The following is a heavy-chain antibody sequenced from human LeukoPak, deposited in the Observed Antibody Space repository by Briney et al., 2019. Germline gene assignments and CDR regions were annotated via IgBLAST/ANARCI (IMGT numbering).Heavy chain of an antibody. D-gene: IGHD6-19*01. J-gene: IGHJ3*01. CDR1: GFTFRSYA. CDR3: ARVDGIAVAPDDAFDV. CDR2: IKQDGSEK. V-gene: IGHV3-7*03. Sequence: GGSLRLSCAASGFTFRSYAMSWVRQAPGKGLEWVASIKQDGSEKYYVDSVKGRFDISRDNAKNSLYLQMNSLGVEDTAVYYCARVDGIAVAPDDAFDVWGQGTMVTVSS.